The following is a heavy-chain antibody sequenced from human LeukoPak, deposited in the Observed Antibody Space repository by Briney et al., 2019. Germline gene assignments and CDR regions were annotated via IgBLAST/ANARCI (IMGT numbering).Heavy chain of an antibody. CDR2: INHSGST. J-gene: IGHJ4*02. D-gene: IGHD2-15*01. CDR3: ARDGGSCSGGSCYGPLDY. Sequence: PSETLSLTCAVYGGSFSGYYWSWIRQPPGKGLEWIGEINHSGSTNYNPSLKSRVTISVDTSKNQFSLNLNSVTAADTVVYYCARDGGSCSGGSCYGPLDYWGQGTLVTVSS. V-gene: IGHV4-34*01. CDR1: GGSFSGYY.